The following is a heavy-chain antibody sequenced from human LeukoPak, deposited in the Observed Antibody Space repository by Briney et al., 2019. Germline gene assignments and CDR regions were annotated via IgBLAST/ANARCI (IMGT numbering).Heavy chain of an antibody. V-gene: IGHV3-30-3*01. Sequence: PGGSLRLSCAASGFTFSSYAMHWVRQAPGKGLEWVAVISYDGSNKYYADSVKGRFTISRDNSKNTLYLQMNSLRAEDTAVYYCAASYSSSWYSNYYYYYGMDVWGQGTTVTVSS. CDR2: ISYDGSNK. CDR1: GFTFSSYA. J-gene: IGHJ6*02. D-gene: IGHD6-13*01. CDR3: AASYSSSWYSNYYYYYGMDV.